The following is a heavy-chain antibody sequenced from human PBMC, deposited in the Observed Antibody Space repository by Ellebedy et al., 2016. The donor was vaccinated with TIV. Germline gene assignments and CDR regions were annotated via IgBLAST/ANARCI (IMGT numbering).Heavy chain of an antibody. CDR1: GFRFSDYA. J-gene: IGHJ5*02. CDR3: AKAYPAMVIDNYFDP. V-gene: IGHV3-30*18. Sequence: GGSLRLXXSASGFRFSDYAMQWVRQAPGKGPEWVAVTSYDGSKSWYADSVKGRFTISRDNSKNTLYLQMNSLRAEDTAIYYCAKAYPAMVIDNYFDPWGQGTQVTVSS. D-gene: IGHD2-2*01. CDR2: TSYDGSKS.